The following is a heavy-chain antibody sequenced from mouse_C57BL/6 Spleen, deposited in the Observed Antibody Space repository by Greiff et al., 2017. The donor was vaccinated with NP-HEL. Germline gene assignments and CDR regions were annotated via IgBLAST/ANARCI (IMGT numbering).Heavy chain of an antibody. D-gene: IGHD1-1*01. V-gene: IGHV1-22*01. CDR1: GYTFTDYN. J-gene: IGHJ3*01. Sequence: EVQLQQSGPELVKPGASVKMSCKASGYTFTDYNMHWVKQSHGKSLEWIGYINPNNGGTSYNQKFKGKATLTVNKSSSTAYMELRSLTSEDSAVYYCAREGLLREVAAWFAYWGQGTLVTVSA. CDR3: AREGLLREVAAWFAY. CDR2: INPNNGGT.